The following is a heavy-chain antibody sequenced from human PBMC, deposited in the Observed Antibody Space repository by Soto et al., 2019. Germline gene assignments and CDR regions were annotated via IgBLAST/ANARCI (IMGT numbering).Heavy chain of an antibody. D-gene: IGHD5-12*01. Sequence: EVQLVESGGGVVQPGGSLRLSCAASGFSVNTWMHWVRQAPGKGLVWLSRINSAGSSTTYADSVEGRCLVSRDNAKNTLYLQINSLTADDTAVYYCTRGASGYGNFDYWGQGVLLTVSS. CDR1: GFSVNTW. CDR3: TRGASGYGNFDY. J-gene: IGHJ4*02. CDR2: INSAGSST. V-gene: IGHV3-74*01.